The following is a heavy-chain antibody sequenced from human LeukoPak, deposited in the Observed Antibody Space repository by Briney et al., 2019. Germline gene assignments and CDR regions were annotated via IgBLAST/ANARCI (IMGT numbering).Heavy chain of an antibody. CDR3: ASRAYCSGGTCYMFDY. Sequence: VSVKVSCKASGYSLTTYYIHWVRQAPGQGLEWMGIINPSSGSTSYAQKFQGRVTMTRDTSTNTVYMELSSLRSEDTAVYYCASRAYCSGGTCYMFDYWGQGTLVTVSS. V-gene: IGHV1-46*01. CDR2: INPSSGST. J-gene: IGHJ4*02. CDR1: GYSLTTYY. D-gene: IGHD2-15*01.